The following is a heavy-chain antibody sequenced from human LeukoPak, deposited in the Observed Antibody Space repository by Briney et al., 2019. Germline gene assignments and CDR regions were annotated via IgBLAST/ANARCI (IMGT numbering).Heavy chain of an antibody. J-gene: IGHJ4*02. V-gene: IGHV3-53*01. Sequence: GGSLRLSCAASGFTVSSNYMNWVRQAPGKGLEWVSVIYGGGSTYYADSVKGRFTISRDNSKNTLHLQMNSLRAEDTAVYYCARSPWSGYSYYFDYWGQGTLVTVSS. D-gene: IGHD3-3*01. CDR1: GFTVSSNY. CDR2: IYGGGST. CDR3: ARSPWSGYSYYFDY.